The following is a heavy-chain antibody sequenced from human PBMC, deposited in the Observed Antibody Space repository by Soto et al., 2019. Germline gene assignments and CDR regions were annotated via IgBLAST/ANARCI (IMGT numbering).Heavy chain of an antibody. CDR2: ICFYNGHT. CDR1: GDTVTKYG. J-gene: IGHJ4*02. CDR3: ASATSIAVAGKET. V-gene: IGHV1-18*01. D-gene: IGHD6-19*01. Sequence: QVQLVQSGGEVKKPGASVKVSCKASGDTVTKYGISWVRQAPGQGLEWLGWICFYNGHTNYALKFQDRITFTTDTSTSTASMELRSLTSDDTAVYYWASATSIAVAGKETWGQGTLVTVSS.